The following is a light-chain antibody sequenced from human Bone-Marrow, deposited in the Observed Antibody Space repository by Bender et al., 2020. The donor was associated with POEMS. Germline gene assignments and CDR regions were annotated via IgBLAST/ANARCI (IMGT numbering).Light chain of an antibody. CDR1: SSNIGT. CDR3: QSADSSGTYVV. J-gene: IGLJ2*01. Sequence: LTQPPSASGTPGQRVTISCSGSSSNIGTNPVNWYQQKPGQAPVMLIHKDSERPSGIPERFSGSSSGTTVTLTISGVQAEDEADYYCQSADSSGTYVVFGGGTKLTVL. V-gene: IGLV3-25*03. CDR2: KDS.